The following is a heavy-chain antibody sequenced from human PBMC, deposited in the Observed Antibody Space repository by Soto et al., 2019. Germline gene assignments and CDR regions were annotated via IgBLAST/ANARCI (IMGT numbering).Heavy chain of an antibody. CDR2: ISGSGGST. D-gene: IGHD3-10*01. V-gene: IGHV3-23*01. CDR3: AKGLSSWLWFGSYYFSGMGV. Sequence: SGGSLRLSCAASGFTFSSYAMSWVRQAPGKGREWVSAISGSGGSTYYADSVKGRFTISRDNSKNTLYLQMNSLRAEDTAVYYCAKGLSSWLWFGSYYFSGMGVGGQGTTATVS. CDR1: GFTFSSYA. J-gene: IGHJ6*02.